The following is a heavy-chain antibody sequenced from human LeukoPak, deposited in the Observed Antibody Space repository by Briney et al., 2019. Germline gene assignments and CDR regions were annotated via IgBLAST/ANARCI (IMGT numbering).Heavy chain of an antibody. Sequence: ASVKVSCKASGYTFTSYGISWVRQAPGQGLEWMGWISAYNGNTHYAQELQGRVTMTTDTSTSTAYMELRSLRSDDTAVYYCARGGYYYGSGSYLGWFDPWGQGTLVTVSS. CDR2: ISAYNGNT. D-gene: IGHD3-10*01. CDR1: GYTFTSYG. J-gene: IGHJ5*02. CDR3: ARGGYYYGSGSYLGWFDP. V-gene: IGHV1-18*01.